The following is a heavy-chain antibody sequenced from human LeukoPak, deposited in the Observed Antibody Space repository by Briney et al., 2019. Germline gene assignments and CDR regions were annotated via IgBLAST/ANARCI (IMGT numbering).Heavy chain of an antibody. CDR3: TKRVKYGGTWDHFAD. J-gene: IGHJ4*02. CDR2: IGISSGNT. Sequence: GGSLRLSCAASGFPFSEYSMNWVRQAPGKGLEWISYIGISSGNTKYADSVKGRFTISRDNSKSTLILQMNSLRVEDTALYYCTKRVKYGGTWDHFADWGQGTLVTVSS. D-gene: IGHD1-26*01. V-gene: IGHV3-11*03. CDR1: GFPFSEYS.